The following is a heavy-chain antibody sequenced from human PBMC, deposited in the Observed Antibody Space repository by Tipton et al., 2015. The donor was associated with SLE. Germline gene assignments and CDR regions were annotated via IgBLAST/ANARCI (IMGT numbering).Heavy chain of an antibody. CDR3: ARDKGYTSGIMDV. CDR2: IGVAGDT. Sequence: QLVQSGGGVVQPGGSLRLSCAAPGFSIRTYDMHWVRQVKGKGLEWVATIGVAGDTYYIGSVKGRFTISREKVKNSLYLQMNSLRAEDTAIYYCARDKGYTSGIMDVWGQGTIVTVSS. CDR1: GFSIRTYD. D-gene: IGHD6-19*01. J-gene: IGHJ6*02. V-gene: IGHV3-13*01.